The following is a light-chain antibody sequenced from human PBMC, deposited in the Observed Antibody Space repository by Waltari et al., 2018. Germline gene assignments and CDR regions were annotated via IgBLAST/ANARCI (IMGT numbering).Light chain of an antibody. Sequence: DILLTQSPGTLSLSPGERATLSCRASQIVSSNYLAWHQQKPGRAPRLRIYGASSRATGIPDRFSGSGTGTDFTLTISRLEPEDFAVYYCQQYGGSTGTFGQGTKVEIK. CDR1: QIVSSNY. CDR2: GAS. J-gene: IGKJ1*01. CDR3: QQYGGSTGT. V-gene: IGKV3-20*01.